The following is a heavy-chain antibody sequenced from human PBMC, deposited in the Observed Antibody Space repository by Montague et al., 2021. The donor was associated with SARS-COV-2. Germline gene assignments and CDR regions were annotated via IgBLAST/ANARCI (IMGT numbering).Heavy chain of an antibody. D-gene: IGHD1-1*01. CDR3: ARGAPGY. V-gene: IGHV4-4*07. J-gene: IGHJ4*02. Sequence: SETLSLTCSVSGGAISDNYWTWIRQPAGEGLEWIGRIFISGSTNYNPSLRGRVTMSIDTSKKQFSLKLTSVTAADTAVYYCARGAPGYWGQGTLVTVSS. CDR1: GGAISDNY. CDR2: IFISGST.